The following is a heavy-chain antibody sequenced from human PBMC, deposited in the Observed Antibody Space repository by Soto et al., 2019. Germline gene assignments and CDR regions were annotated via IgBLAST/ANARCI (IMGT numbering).Heavy chain of an antibody. D-gene: IGHD3-9*01. CDR1: GYTFTSYY. V-gene: IGHV1-46*01. J-gene: IGHJ3*02. CDR3: ARRRDILTGYADDAFDI. CDR2: INPSGGST. Sequence: WASVKVSCKASGYTFTSYYMHWVRQAPGQGLEWMGIINPSGGSTSYAQKFQGRVTMTRDTSTSTVYMELSSLRSEDTAVYYCARRRDILTGYADDAFDIWGQGTMVTVSS.